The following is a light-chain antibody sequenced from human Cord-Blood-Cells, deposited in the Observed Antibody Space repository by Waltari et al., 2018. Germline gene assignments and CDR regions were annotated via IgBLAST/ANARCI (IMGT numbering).Light chain of an antibody. Sequence: SYELTQPPSVSVSPGQTARITCSGDALPKQYAYWYQQEPGQAPVLGIYKESERPSGIPERVSGSSSGTTVTLTISGVQAEDEADYYCQSADSSGTYPVVFGGGTKLTVL. CDR1: ALPKQY. CDR2: KES. V-gene: IGLV3-25*02. J-gene: IGLJ2*01. CDR3: QSADSSGTYPVV.